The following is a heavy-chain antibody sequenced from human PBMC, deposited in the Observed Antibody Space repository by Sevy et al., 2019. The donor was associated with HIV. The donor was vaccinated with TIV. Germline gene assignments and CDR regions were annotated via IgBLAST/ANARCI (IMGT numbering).Heavy chain of an antibody. D-gene: IGHD6-19*01. CDR2: ISSAAGGST. CDR3: AKVAVAVAGSRYCYMDV. Sequence: GGSLRLSCAASGFTFSSYSMSWVRQAPGKGLEWVSAISSAAGGSTDYADSVKGRVTITRDNSKKRLNLQMTSLRVEDTAVYYGAKVAVAVAGSRYCYMDVWGKGTTVTVSS. CDR1: GFTFSSYS. V-gene: IGHV3-23*01. J-gene: IGHJ6*03.